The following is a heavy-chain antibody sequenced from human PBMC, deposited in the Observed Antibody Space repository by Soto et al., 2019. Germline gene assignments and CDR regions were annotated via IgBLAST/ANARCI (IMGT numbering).Heavy chain of an antibody. CDR1: GYTFTSYG. J-gene: IGHJ5*02. V-gene: IGHV1-3*01. Sequence: ASVKVSCKASGYTFTSYGIHWVRQAPGQRLEWMGWINAANGDTKYSPKFQGRVTITRDTSASTAYMELSSLRSEDTAVYYCVRRHVSATGIDWFDPWGQGTRVTVSS. CDR2: INAANGDT. CDR3: VRRHVSATGIDWFDP. D-gene: IGHD6-13*01.